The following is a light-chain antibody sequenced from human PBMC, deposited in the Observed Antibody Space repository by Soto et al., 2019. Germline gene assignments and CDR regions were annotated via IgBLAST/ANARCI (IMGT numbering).Light chain of an antibody. V-gene: IGKV1-39*01. J-gene: IGKJ4*01. Sequence: DIQMTQSPSSLSASVGDRVTITCRASQSISSYLNWYQQKPGKAPKLLLYAASSLQSGVPSRFSGSESGTHVTLTISSLQPEDFATYYCQQSYSTPLTFGGGTKGEIK. CDR2: AAS. CDR3: QQSYSTPLT. CDR1: QSISSY.